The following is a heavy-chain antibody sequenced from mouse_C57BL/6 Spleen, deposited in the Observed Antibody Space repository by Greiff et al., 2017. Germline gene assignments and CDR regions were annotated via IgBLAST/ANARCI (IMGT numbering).Heavy chain of an antibody. CDR3: APDYGRDFDV. D-gene: IGHD2-4*01. CDR1: GYAFSSSW. Sequence: QVQLMEPGPELVKPGASVKISCKASGYAFSSSWLNWVKQRPVQGLEWIGRLYPGDGDTNYNGKFQGKATLTADKSTSTAYMQLSSLTSEDSAVYFCAPDYGRDFDVWGTGTTVTVSS. V-gene: IGHV1-82*01. CDR2: LYPGDGDT. J-gene: IGHJ1*03.